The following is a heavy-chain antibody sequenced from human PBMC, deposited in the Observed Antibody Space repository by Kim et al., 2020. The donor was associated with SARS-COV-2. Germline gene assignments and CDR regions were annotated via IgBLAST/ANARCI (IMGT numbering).Heavy chain of an antibody. V-gene: IGHV1-69*13. CDR3: ARDLMAQADYGDAGDYYYYGMDV. Sequence: SVKVSCKASGGTFSSYAISWVRQAPGQGLEWMGGIIPIFGTANYAQKFQGRVTITADESTSTAYMELSSLRSEDTAVYYCARDLMAQADYGDAGDYYYYGMDVWGQGTTVTVSS. D-gene: IGHD4-17*01. CDR2: IIPIFGTA. CDR1: GGTFSSYA. J-gene: IGHJ6*02.